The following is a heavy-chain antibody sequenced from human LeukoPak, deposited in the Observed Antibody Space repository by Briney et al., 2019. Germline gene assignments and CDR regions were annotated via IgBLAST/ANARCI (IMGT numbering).Heavy chain of an antibody. Sequence: GSLRLSCAASGFTFSDYYMSWIRQAPGKGLEGVAVISYDGSNKYYADSVKGRFTISRDNSKNTLYLQMNSLRAEDTAVYYCAKSDYGDYNWGQGTLVTVSS. CDR3: AKSDYGDYN. CDR1: GFTFSDYY. D-gene: IGHD4-17*01. J-gene: IGHJ4*02. CDR2: ISYDGSNK. V-gene: IGHV3-30*18.